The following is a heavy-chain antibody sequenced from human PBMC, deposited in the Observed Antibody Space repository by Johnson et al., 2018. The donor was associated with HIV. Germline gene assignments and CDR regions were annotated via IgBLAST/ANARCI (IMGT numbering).Heavy chain of an antibody. D-gene: IGHD3-16*01. Sequence: VQLVESGGGVVQPGRSLRLSCAASAFTFSSYAMHWVRQAQGKGLEWVALISYDGSNKYYADSVKGRFTISRDNSKNTLYLQMNSLRAEDTAGFYCAGGALGDWVDAFDIWGQGTMVTVSS. CDR2: ISYDGSNK. V-gene: IGHV3-30-3*01. CDR3: AGGALGDWVDAFDI. CDR1: AFTFSSYA. J-gene: IGHJ3*02.